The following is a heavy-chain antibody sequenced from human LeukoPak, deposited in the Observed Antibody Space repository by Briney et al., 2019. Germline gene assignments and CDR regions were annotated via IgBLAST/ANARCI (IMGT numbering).Heavy chain of an antibody. V-gene: IGHV3-7*02. CDR1: GFTFSSIW. CDR2: IKHDGSET. J-gene: IGHJ6*02. D-gene: IGHD3-16*01. Sequence: PGGSLRLSCAASGFTFSSIWMSWVRQAPGKGLERVANIKHDGSETNYVDSVKGRFSISRDNAKNSLHLQMNSLRVEDPAVYYCAENGGPHGMDVWGLGTTVTVSS. CDR3: AENGGPHGMDV.